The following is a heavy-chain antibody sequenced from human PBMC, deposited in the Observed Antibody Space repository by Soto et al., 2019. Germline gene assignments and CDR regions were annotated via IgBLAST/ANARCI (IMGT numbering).Heavy chain of an antibody. CDR3: AKVHIAVAAYFDY. CDR2: ISDRGGSA. J-gene: IGHJ4*02. V-gene: IGHV3-23*01. Sequence: EVQLLESGGGLVQPGGSLRLSCAASGFPFSSYAMHWVRQAPGKGLEWVSGISDRGGSANYADSVEGRFTISRDNSRNTLSLQMDSLRAEDTAVYYCAKVHIAVAAYFDYWGQGTLVTVSS. CDR1: GFPFSSYA. D-gene: IGHD6-19*01.